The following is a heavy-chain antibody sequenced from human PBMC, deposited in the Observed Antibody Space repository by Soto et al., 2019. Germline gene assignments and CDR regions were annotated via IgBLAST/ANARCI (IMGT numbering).Heavy chain of an antibody. V-gene: IGHV4-31*03. Sequence: SETLSLTCTVSGGSISSGGYYWSWIRQHPGKGLEWIGYIYYCGSTYYNPSLKSRVTISVDTSKNQFSLKLSSVTAADTAVYYCASQYYYDSSGYSAPYGMDVWGQGTTVTVSS. CDR2: IYYCGST. CDR3: ASQYYYDSSGYSAPYGMDV. D-gene: IGHD3-22*01. J-gene: IGHJ6*02. CDR1: GGSISSGGYY.